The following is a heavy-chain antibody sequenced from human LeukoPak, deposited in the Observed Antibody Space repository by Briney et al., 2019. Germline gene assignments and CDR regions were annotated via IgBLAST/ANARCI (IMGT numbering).Heavy chain of an antibody. D-gene: IGHD6-19*01. V-gene: IGHV3-48*01. Sequence: PGGSLRLSCAASGFTFSSYSMNWVRQAPGKGLEWVSYISSSSSTIYYADSVKGRFTISRDNSKNTLYLQMNSLRAEDTAVYYCAKAGSSGWYGFGNWFDPWGQGTLVTVSS. CDR2: ISSSSSTI. J-gene: IGHJ5*02. CDR3: AKAGSSGWYGFGNWFDP. CDR1: GFTFSSYS.